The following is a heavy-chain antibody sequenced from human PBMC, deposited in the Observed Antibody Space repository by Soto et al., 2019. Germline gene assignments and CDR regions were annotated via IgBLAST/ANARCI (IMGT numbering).Heavy chain of an antibody. J-gene: IGHJ6*03. Sequence: SETLSLTCTVSGGSISSGGYYWSWIRQHPGKGLEWIGYIYYSGSTYYNPSLKSRVTISVDMSKNQFSLKLSSVTAADTAVYYGARGRDYYYYRDVWGKGTTVPVSS. CDR2: IYYSGST. CDR3: ARGRDYYYYRDV. CDR1: GGSISSGGYY. V-gene: IGHV4-31*03.